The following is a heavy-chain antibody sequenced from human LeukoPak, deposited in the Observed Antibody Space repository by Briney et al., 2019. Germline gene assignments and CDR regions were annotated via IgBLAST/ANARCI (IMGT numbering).Heavy chain of an antibody. J-gene: IGHJ5*02. V-gene: IGHV1-2*02. CDR2: INPNSGGT. D-gene: IGHD1-26*01. CDR1: GYTFTGYY. CDR3: ARDRESYVGTNWFDP. Sequence: ASVKVSCKASGYTFTGYYMHWVRQAPGQGLEWMGWINPNSGGTNYAQKFQGRVTMTRDTSISTAYMELSRLRSEDTAVYYCARDRESYVGTNWFDPWGQGTLVTVSS.